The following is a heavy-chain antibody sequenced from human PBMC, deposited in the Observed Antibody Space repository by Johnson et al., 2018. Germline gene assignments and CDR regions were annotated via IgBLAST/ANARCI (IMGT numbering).Heavy chain of an antibody. CDR2: IYYSGST. Sequence: QVQLQESGPGLVKPSETLSLTCTVSGGSISSSSYYWGWIRQPPGKGLEWIGSIYYSGSTYYNPSLKSRVTISVDTSKNQFSLKLSSVTAADTAVYYCANTRMNPTIFGVVIVEAFDIWGQGTMVTVSS. CDR3: ANTRMNPTIFGVVIVEAFDI. J-gene: IGHJ3*02. CDR1: GGSISSSSYY. V-gene: IGHV4-39*07. D-gene: IGHD3-3*01.